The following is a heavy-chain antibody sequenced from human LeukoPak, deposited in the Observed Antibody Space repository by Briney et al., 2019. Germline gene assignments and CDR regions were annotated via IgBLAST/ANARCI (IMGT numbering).Heavy chain of an antibody. Sequence: GGSLRLSCAASGFTFNNYAMTWVRQAPGKGLEWVSTITGNGASTNYADSVKGRFTISRDNSKNSLYLQMNSLRAEDTALYYCARAGYYDSSGYSEEAFDIWGQGTMVTVSS. D-gene: IGHD3-22*01. J-gene: IGHJ3*02. CDR3: ARAGYYDSSGYSEEAFDI. V-gene: IGHV3-23*01. CDR2: ITGNGAST. CDR1: GFTFNNYA.